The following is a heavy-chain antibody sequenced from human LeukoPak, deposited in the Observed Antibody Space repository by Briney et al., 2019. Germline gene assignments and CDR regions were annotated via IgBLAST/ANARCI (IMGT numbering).Heavy chain of an antibody. J-gene: IGHJ6*03. D-gene: IGHD2-2*01. CDR1: GGSISSSSYY. CDR2: IYYSGST. CDR3: ARGVVVPAATHYYYYYMDV. Sequence: SETLSLTCTVSGGSISSSSYYWGWIRQPPGKGLEWIGSIYYSGSTYYNPSLKSRVTISVDTSKNQFSLRLSSVTAADTAVYYCARGVVVPAATHYYYYYMDVWGKGTTVTVSS. V-gene: IGHV4-39*07.